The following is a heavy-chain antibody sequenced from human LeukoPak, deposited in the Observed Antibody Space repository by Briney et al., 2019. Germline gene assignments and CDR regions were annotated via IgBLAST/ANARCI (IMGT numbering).Heavy chain of an antibody. CDR2: IYYSGST. J-gene: IGHJ4*02. D-gene: IGHD3-22*01. Sequence: SETLSLTCTVSGGSISSYYWGWIRQPPGKGLEWSGYIYYSGSTHYNPSLKSRVTISVDTSKNQFSLKLSSVTAADTAVYYCARVLGYDSSGYYLGTPDYWGQGTLVTVSS. CDR3: ARVLGYDSSGYYLGTPDY. V-gene: IGHV4-59*01. CDR1: GGSISSYY.